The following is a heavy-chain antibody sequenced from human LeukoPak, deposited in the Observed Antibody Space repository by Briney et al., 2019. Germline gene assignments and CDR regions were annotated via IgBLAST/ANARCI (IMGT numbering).Heavy chain of an antibody. Sequence: GGSLRLSCAASGFTFDDYGMSWVRQAPGKGLEWVSGINWNGGSTGYADSVKGRFAISRDNAKNSLYLQMNSLRAEDTALYHCARGSSDSSGYYLDYWGQGTLVTVSS. J-gene: IGHJ4*02. V-gene: IGHV3-20*01. D-gene: IGHD3-22*01. CDR2: INWNGGST. CDR3: ARGSSDSSGYYLDY. CDR1: GFTFDDYG.